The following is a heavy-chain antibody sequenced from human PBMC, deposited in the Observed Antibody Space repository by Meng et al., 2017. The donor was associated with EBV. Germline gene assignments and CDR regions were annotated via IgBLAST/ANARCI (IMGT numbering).Heavy chain of an antibody. D-gene: IGHD2-2*01. Sequence: EGAVGEPGGGLVQPGGSLQLSCGASGVTFSGSAMHWVRQASGKGLEWVCRIRSKAKSYATAYAASVKGRFTISRDDSKNTAYLQMNSLKTEDTAVYYCTRMSSPLDYWGQGTLVTVSS. J-gene: IGHJ4*02. V-gene: IGHV3-73*02. CDR2: IRSKAKSYAT. CDR3: TRMSSPLDY. CDR1: GVTFSGSA.